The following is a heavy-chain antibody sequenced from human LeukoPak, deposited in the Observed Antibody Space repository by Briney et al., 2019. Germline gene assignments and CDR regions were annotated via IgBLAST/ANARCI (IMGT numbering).Heavy chain of an antibody. CDR2: ISAYNGNT. D-gene: IGHD6-19*01. CDR3: AKVAVAGSIHRFDP. V-gene: IGHV1-18*01. CDR1: GYTFTSYA. Sequence: GASVKVSCKASGYTFTSYAMNWVRQAPGQGLEWMGWISAYNGNTNYAQKLQGRVTMTTDTSTSTAYMELRSLRSDDTAVYYCAKVAVAGSIHRFDPWGQGTLVTVSS. J-gene: IGHJ5*02.